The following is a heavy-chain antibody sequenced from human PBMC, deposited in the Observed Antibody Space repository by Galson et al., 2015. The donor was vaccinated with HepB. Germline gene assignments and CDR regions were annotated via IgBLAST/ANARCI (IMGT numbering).Heavy chain of an antibody. J-gene: IGHJ4*02. D-gene: IGHD1-26*01. CDR3: VISPIDRGSYYRRDY. V-gene: IGHV4-59*01. CDR2: IYYSGST. CDR1: GGSISSYY. Sequence: LSLTCTVSGGSISSYYWSWIRQPPGKGLEWIGYIYYSGSTNHNPSLKSRVTISVDTSKNQFSLKLSSVTAADTAVYYCVISPIDRGSYYRRDYWGQGTLVTVSS.